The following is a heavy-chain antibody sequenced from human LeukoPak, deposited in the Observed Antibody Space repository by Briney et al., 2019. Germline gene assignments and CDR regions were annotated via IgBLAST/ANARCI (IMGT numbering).Heavy chain of an antibody. CDR1: GGSISSYY. J-gene: IGHJ3*02. CDR2: IYYSGST. CDR3: ARDRQQWLVRGAFDI. D-gene: IGHD6-19*01. V-gene: IGHV4-59*01. Sequence: SETLSLTSTVSGGSISSYYWSWFRRPPGKGLKWIGYIYYSGSTNYNPSLKSRVTISVDTSKNQFSLKLSSVTAADTAVYYCARDRQQWLVRGAFDIWGQGTMVTVSS.